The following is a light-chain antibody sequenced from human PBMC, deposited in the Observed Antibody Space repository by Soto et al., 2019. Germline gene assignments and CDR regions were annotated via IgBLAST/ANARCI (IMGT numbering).Light chain of an antibody. V-gene: IGKV3D-20*02. Sequence: EIVLTQSPGTLSLSPGERATLSCRASQSVSNNYLAWYQQKPGQAPRLLIYGASTRATGVPDRFSGGGSGTQFTLTISSLEPEDFAVYYCQHRANLWVFGQGTKVDIK. CDR2: GAS. J-gene: IGKJ1*01. CDR1: QSVSNNY. CDR3: QHRANLWV.